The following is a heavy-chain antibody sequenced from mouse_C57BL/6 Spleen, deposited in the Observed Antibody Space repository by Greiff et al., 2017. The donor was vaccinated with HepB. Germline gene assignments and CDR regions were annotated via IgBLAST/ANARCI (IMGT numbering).Heavy chain of an antibody. D-gene: IGHD1-1*01. Sequence: QVQLKQPGAELVMPGASVKLSCKASGYTFTSYWMHWVKQRPGQGLEWIGEIDPSDSYTNYNQKFKGKSTLTVDKSSSTAYMQLSSLTSEDSAVYYCARPYYYGDYYAMDYWGQGTSVTVSS. CDR3: ARPYYYGDYYAMDY. CDR1: GYTFTSYW. J-gene: IGHJ4*01. V-gene: IGHV1-69*01. CDR2: IDPSDSYT.